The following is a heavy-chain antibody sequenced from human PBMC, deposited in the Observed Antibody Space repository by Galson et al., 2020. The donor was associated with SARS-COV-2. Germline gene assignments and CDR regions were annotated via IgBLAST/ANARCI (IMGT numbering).Heavy chain of an antibody. CDR2: IKSKTDGGTT. V-gene: IGHV3-15*01. D-gene: IGHD3-22*01. Sequence: GGSLRLSCAASGFTFSNAWMSWVRQAPGKGLEWVGRIKSKTDGGTTDYAAPVKGRFTISRDDSKNTLYLQMNSLKTEDTAVYYCTTDFYYDSSGYYYGLDYWGQGTLVTVSS. J-gene: IGHJ4*02. CDR3: TTDFYYDSSGYYYGLDY. CDR1: GFTFSNAW.